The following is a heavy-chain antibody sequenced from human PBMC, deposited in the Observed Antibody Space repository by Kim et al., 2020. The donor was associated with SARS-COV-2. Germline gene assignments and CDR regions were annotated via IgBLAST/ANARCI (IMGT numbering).Heavy chain of an antibody. V-gene: IGHV3-30*01. CDR3: ASPSGNGQGFDV. J-gene: IGHJ3*01. D-gene: IGHD2-8*01. Sequence: FYADSVMGVFSVFRDNSSNSLYLQMNSLRSEDTAVYYCASPSGNGQGFDVWGQGARVTVS.